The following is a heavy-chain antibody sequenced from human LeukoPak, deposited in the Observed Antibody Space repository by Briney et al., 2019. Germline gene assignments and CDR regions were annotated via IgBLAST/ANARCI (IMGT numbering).Heavy chain of an antibody. V-gene: IGHV3-48*02. CDR3: AREMGATDAFDI. CDR1: GFTFSSYS. CDR2: ISSSSTI. D-gene: IGHD1-26*01. J-gene: IGHJ3*02. Sequence: GGSLRLSCAASGFTFSSYSMNWVRQAPGKGLEWVSYISSSSTIYYADSVKGRFTISRDNAKNSLYLQMNSLRDEDTAVYYCAREMGATDAFDIWGQGTMVTVSS.